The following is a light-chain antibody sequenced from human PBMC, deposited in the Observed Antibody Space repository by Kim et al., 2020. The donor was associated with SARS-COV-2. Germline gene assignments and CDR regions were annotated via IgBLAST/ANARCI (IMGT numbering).Light chain of an antibody. CDR3: QQHDSYPWT. J-gene: IGKJ1*01. CDR2: RAS. Sequence: DIQMTQSPSTLPASVGDKVTISCRASQPISSSLAWYQQRAGKAPRLLIYRASSVETGVPSRFSGSGSGTEFTLTITSLQPDDFATYYCQQHDSYPWTFGQGTKVEI. CDR1: QPISSS. V-gene: IGKV1-5*03.